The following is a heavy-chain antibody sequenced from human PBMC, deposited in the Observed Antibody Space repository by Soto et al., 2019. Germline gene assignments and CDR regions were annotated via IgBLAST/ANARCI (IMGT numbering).Heavy chain of an antibody. V-gene: IGHV4-59*01. J-gene: IGHJ3*02. D-gene: IGHD2-15*01. CDR3: ARDGRGYCSGGSCLDAFDI. CDR1: GGSISSYY. Sequence: SETLSLTCTVSGGSISSYYWSWIRQPPGKGLEWIGYIYYSGSTNYNPSLKSRVTISVDTSKNQFSLKLSSVTAADTAVYYCARDGRGYCSGGSCLDAFDIWGQGTMVTVSS. CDR2: IYYSGST.